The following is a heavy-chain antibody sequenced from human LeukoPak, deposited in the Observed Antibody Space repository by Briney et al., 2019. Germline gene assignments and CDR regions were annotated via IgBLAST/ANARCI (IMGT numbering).Heavy chain of an antibody. Sequence: SVKVSCKASGGTFSSYAISWVRQAPGQGLEWMGRIIPILGIANYAQKFQGRVTITADKSTSTAYMELSSLRSEDTAVYYCAEGYCSGGSCYFQSGDFDYWGQGTLVTVSS. D-gene: IGHD2-15*01. CDR1: GGTFSSYA. CDR2: IIPILGIA. J-gene: IGHJ4*02. CDR3: AEGYCSGGSCYFQSGDFDY. V-gene: IGHV1-69*04.